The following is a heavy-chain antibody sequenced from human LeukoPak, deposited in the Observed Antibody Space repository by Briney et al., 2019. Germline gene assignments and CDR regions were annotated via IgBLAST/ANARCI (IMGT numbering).Heavy chain of an antibody. Sequence: SETLSLTCTVSDYSINSNYYWGWIRQPPGKGLEWIGTIYHSGSTYYNPSLKSRLAISVDTSKNQFSLKLTSVTAADTAVYYCARGRRQLVRSWGYWGQGTLVTVSS. D-gene: IGHD6-13*01. J-gene: IGHJ4*02. V-gene: IGHV4-38-2*02. CDR1: DYSINSNYY. CDR3: ARGRRQLVRSWGY. CDR2: IYHSGST.